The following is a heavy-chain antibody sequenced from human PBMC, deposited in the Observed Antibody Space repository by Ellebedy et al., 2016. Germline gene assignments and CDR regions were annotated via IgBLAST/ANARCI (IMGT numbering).Heavy chain of an antibody. Sequence: GGSLRLXXAASGFTFSTYWMSWVRQAPGKGLEWVANIKQDGSETYYVDPVKGRFTISRDNAKNSLYLQMNSLRSEDTAVYYCASQGYSYGYFDYWGQGTLVTVSS. CDR2: IKQDGSET. CDR3: ASQGYSYGYFDY. D-gene: IGHD5-18*01. J-gene: IGHJ4*02. CDR1: GFTFSTYW. V-gene: IGHV3-7*01.